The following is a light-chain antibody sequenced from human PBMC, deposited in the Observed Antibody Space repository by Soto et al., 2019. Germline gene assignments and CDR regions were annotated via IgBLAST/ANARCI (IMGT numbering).Light chain of an antibody. CDR3: QQFNNWPRT. CDR1: QSVSSN. Sequence: EIVLTQSPGSLSSSPGEKITLSCRASQSVSSNYLAWYQQKPGQAPRLLIYDASTRATGIPARFSGSGSGTEFTLTSSSLQSEDFAVYYCQQFNNWPRTFGQGTKVDIK. J-gene: IGKJ1*01. CDR2: DAS. V-gene: IGKV3-15*01.